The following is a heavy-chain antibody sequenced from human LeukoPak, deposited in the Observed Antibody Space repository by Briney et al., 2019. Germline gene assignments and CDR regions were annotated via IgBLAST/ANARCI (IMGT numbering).Heavy chain of an antibody. CDR3: ARDTVATIEYYYYYYMDV. Sequence: PSETLSLTCTVSGGSISSYYWSWIRQPPGKGLEWIGRIYTSGSTNYNPSLKSRVTMSVDTSKNQFSLKLSSVTAADTAVYYCARDTVATIEYYYYYYMDVWGKGTTVTISS. CDR1: GGSISSYY. D-gene: IGHD5-12*01. CDR2: IYTSGST. V-gene: IGHV4-4*07. J-gene: IGHJ6*03.